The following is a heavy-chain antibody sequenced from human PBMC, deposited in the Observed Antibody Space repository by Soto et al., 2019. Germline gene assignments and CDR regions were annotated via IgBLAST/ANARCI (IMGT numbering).Heavy chain of an antibody. CDR1: GGTFSSYA. J-gene: IGHJ6*02. V-gene: IGHV1-69*01. CDR3: TSKIFGVVIIEVSGYYYGRDV. Sequence: QVQLVQSGAEVKKPGSSVKVSCKASGGTFSSYAISWVRQAPGQGLGWMGGIIPIFGTANYAQKFQGRVTITADESTITAYMQLSSLRSEATAVFYCTSKIFGVVIIEVSGYYYGRDVWGQGTTVTVSS. CDR2: IIPIFGTA. D-gene: IGHD3-3*01.